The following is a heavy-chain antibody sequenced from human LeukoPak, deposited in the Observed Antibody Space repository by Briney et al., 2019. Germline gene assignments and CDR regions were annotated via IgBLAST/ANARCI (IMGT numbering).Heavy chain of an antibody. Sequence: SETLSLTCTVSDGSITSSYWSWVRQPPGKGLEYIGYIYYTGDINYNPSLKSRVTISMDTSKNQVSLKLSSVTAADTAVYYCARFARLPANWGQGILVTVSS. D-gene: IGHD6-6*01. V-gene: IGHV4-59*01. CDR2: IYYTGDI. CDR3: ARFARLPAN. J-gene: IGHJ4*02. CDR1: DGSITSSY.